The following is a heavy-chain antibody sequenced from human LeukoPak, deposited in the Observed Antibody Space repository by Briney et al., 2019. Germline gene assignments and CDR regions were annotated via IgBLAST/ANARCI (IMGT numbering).Heavy chain of an antibody. CDR1: GYTFTGYY. CDR2: INPNSGGT. V-gene: IGHV1-2*02. D-gene: IGHD6-19*01. Sequence: ASVKVSCTASGYTFTGYYMHWVRQAPGQGREWMGWINPNSGGTNYAQKFQGRVTMTRDTSISTAYMELSRLRSDDTAVYYCARARRIAVAVYDYWGQGALVTVSS. J-gene: IGHJ4*02. CDR3: ARARRIAVAVYDY.